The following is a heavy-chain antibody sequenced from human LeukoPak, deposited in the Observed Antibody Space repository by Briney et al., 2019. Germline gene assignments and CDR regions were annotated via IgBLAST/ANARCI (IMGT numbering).Heavy chain of an antibody. Sequence: GRSLRLSCAASGFTFSSYAMHWVRQAPGKGLEWVAVISYDGSNKYYADSVKGRFTMSRDNSKNTLYLQMNSLRAEDTAVYYCARDYDASFDYWGQGTLVTVSS. CDR3: ARDYDASFDY. CDR1: GFTFSSYA. V-gene: IGHV3-30*04. CDR2: ISYDGSNK. D-gene: IGHD5-12*01. J-gene: IGHJ4*02.